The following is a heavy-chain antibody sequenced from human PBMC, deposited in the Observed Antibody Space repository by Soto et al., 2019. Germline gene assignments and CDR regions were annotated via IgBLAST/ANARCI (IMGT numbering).Heavy chain of an antibody. CDR1: GFTFSSYA. D-gene: IGHD6-13*01. V-gene: IGHV3-23*01. CDR3: ARLGGNSSSWYRPTYYYYGMDV. CDR2: ISGSGGST. Sequence: GGSLRLSCAASGFTFSSYAMSWVRQAPGKGLEWVSAISGSGGSTYYADSVKGRFTIPRDNSKNTLYLQMNSLRAEDTAVYYCARLGGNSSSWYRPTYYYYGMDVWGQGTTVTVSS. J-gene: IGHJ6*02.